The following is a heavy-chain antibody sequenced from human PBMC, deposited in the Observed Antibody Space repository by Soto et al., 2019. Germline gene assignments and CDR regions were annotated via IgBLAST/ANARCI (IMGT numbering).Heavy chain of an antibody. V-gene: IGHV3-21*01. D-gene: IGHD3-10*01. J-gene: IGHJ6*02. Sequence: PGESLKISCAASGFTFSSYSMNWVRQAPGKGLEWVSSISSSSSYIYYADSVKGRFTISRDNAKNSLYLQMNSLRAEDTAVYYCATEPSLLWFGGDYGMDVWGQGTTVTVSS. CDR2: ISSSSSYI. CDR1: GFTFSSYS. CDR3: ATEPSLLWFGGDYGMDV.